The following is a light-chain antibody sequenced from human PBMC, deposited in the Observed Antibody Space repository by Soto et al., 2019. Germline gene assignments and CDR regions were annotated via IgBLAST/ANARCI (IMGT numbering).Light chain of an antibody. CDR2: SAS. Sequence: DIQMTQSPSSLSASVGDRVTIICRASQDIRNDLGWYQQKPGKAPKRLIFSASTLDSGVPSRFSGGGFGTEFTLTISSLQPEDFATYYCLHHYNYPLTLGGGTKVEIK. J-gene: IGKJ4*01. CDR3: LHHYNYPLT. V-gene: IGKV1-17*01. CDR1: QDIRND.